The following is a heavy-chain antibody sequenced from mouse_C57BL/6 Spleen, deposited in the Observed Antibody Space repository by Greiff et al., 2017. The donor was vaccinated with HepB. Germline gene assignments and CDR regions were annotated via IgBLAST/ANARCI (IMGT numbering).Heavy chain of an antibody. D-gene: IGHD4-1*02. J-gene: IGHJ2*01. CDR2: IYPGDGDT. CDR1: GYAFSSYW. CDR3: ARRGDQLGPDY. Sequence: VQLQQSGAELVKPGASVKISCKASGYAFSSYWMNWVKQRPGKGLEWIGQIYPGDGDTNYNGKFKGKATLTADKSSSTAYMQRSSLPSEDAAVYFCARRGDQLGPDYWGQGTTLTVSS. V-gene: IGHV1-80*01.